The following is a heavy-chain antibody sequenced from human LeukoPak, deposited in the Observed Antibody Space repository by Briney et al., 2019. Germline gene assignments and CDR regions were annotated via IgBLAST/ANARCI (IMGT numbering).Heavy chain of an antibody. CDR3: ARDRQAVAGRGWVNYYYGMDV. D-gene: IGHD6-19*01. V-gene: IGHV3-30-3*01. Sequence: GGSQRLSCAASGFTFSSYAMHWVRQAPGKGLEWVAVISYDGSNKYYADSVKGRFTISRDNSKNTLYLQVNSLRAEDTAVYYCARDRQAVAGRGWVNYYYGMDVWGQGTTVTVSS. CDR1: GFTFSSYA. J-gene: IGHJ6*02. CDR2: ISYDGSNK.